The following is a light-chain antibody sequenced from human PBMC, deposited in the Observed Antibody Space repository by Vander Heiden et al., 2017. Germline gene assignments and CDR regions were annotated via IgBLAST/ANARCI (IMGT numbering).Light chain of an antibody. Sequence: DIQMTQSPSSLSASVGDRVTITCRASQDISNYLAWFQQKPGTAPKSLIYAASSLLSGVPSKFSGCGSGSAFTLTVSSLQLEHFPTYYCRQENSSPITYGGGTKVXIK. CDR1: QDISNY. CDR2: AAS. CDR3: RQENSSPIT. J-gene: IGKJ4*01. V-gene: IGKV1-16*02.